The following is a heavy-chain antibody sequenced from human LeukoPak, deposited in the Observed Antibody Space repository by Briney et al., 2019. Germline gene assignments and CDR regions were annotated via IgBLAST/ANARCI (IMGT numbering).Heavy chain of an antibody. Sequence: GASVKVSCKASGYTFTGYYMHWVRQAPGQGLEWMGIINPSGGSTSYAQKFQGRVTMTRDTSTSTVYMELSSLRSEDTAVYYCARASYDYVWGSYREYGWFDPWGQGTLVTVSS. CDR2: INPSGGST. CDR3: ARASYDYVWGSYREYGWFDP. J-gene: IGHJ5*02. CDR1: GYTFTGYY. D-gene: IGHD3-16*02. V-gene: IGHV1-46*01.